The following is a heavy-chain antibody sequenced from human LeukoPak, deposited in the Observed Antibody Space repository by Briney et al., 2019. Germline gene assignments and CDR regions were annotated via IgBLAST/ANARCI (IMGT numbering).Heavy chain of an antibody. Sequence: SETLSLTCTVSGGSISSGSYYCGWIRQPPGKGLEWVGSIYYIVGTYYNTSLTSRVTISVDTCKKKFSLKLCSVPAAEPSVYYCARKWNTIFGVGISENWFDPWGQGTLVTVSS. V-gene: IGHV4-39*01. CDR3: ARKWNTIFGVGISENWFDP. CDR1: GGSISSGSYY. D-gene: IGHD3-3*01. J-gene: IGHJ5*02. CDR2: IYYIVGT.